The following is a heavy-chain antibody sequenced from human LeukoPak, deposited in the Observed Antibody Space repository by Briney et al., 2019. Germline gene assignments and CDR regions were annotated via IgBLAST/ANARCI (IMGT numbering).Heavy chain of an antibody. Sequence: KPSETLSLTCTVSGYSISSGYYWGWIRQPPGKGLEWIGSIYHSGSTYYNPSLKSRVTISVDTSKNQFSLKLSSVTAADTAVYYCASTLMVYHDQVDDYWGQGTLVTVSS. CDR3: ASTLMVYHDQVDDY. D-gene: IGHD2-8*01. J-gene: IGHJ4*02. V-gene: IGHV4-38-2*02. CDR2: IYHSGST. CDR1: GYSISSGYY.